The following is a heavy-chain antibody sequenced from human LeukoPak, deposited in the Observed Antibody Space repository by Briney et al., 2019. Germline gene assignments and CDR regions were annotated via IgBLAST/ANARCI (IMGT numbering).Heavy chain of an antibody. V-gene: IGHV1-69*13. CDR2: IIPIFGTA. J-gene: IGHJ6*03. Sequence: ASVKVSCKASGGTFSSYAISWLRQAPGQGLEWMGGIIPIFGTANYAQKFQGRVTITADESTSTAYMELSSLRSEDTAVYYCAREKLRFLEWPLYYYMDVWGKGTTVTVSS. D-gene: IGHD3-3*01. CDR1: GGTFSSYA. CDR3: AREKLRFLEWPLYYYMDV.